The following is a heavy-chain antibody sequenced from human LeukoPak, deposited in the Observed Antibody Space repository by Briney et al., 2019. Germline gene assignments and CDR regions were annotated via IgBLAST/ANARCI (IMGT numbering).Heavy chain of an antibody. J-gene: IGHJ4*02. V-gene: IGHV3-33*01. Sequence: GRSLRLSCAASGFTFSNYGMHWVRQAPGKGLQWVAVIWYDGSNEYYTGSVKGRFTISRDNAHNTLYLQMSSLRAEDTAVYYCARGSQSTWGFFAYWGQGTRVTVSS. D-gene: IGHD1-1*01. CDR3: ARGSQSTWGFFAY. CDR2: IWYDGSNE. CDR1: GFTFSNYG.